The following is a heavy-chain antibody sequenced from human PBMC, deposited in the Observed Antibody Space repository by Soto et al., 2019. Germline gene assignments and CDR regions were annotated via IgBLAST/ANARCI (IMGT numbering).Heavy chain of an antibody. CDR3: AKASFYCSSTSCYLFDY. CDR1: GFTFDDYA. Sequence: GGSLRLSCAASGFTFDDYAMHWVRQAPGKGLEWVSGISWNSGSIGYADSVKGRFTISRDNAKNSLYLQMNSLRAEDTALYYCAKASFYCSSTSCYLFDYWGQGTLVTVSS. V-gene: IGHV3-9*01. J-gene: IGHJ4*02. D-gene: IGHD2-2*01. CDR2: ISWNSGSI.